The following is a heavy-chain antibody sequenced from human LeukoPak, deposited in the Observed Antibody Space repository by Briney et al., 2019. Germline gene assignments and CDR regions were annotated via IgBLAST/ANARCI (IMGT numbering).Heavy chain of an antibody. CDR2: ISPSDGST. CDR1: GFPFTSFY. J-gene: IGHJ4*02. CDR3: ARGGAPPHSYDNTGLWPPYFDS. Sequence: ASVKVSCKASGFPFTSFYIHWVRQAPGQGLEWMGIISPSDGSTTYAQKFQGRVSMTKDMSTSTVYMELSSLRSEDTAVYYCARGGAPPHSYDNTGLWPPYFDSWGPGAPVTVSS. V-gene: IGHV1-46*01. D-gene: IGHD3-22*01.